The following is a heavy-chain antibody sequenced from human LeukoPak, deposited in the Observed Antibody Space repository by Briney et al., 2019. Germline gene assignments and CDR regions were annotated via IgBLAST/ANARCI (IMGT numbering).Heavy chain of an antibody. CDR3: AKDIGRAGPVTPHYYYYLDV. CDR1: GFTFDDYA. Sequence: TAGSLRLSCAASGFTFDDYAMHWGRQAPGKGREWVSLISGDGGSTYYADSVKGRFTISRDNSKNSLYLQMNSLRTEDTALYYCAKDIGRAGPVTPHYYYYLDVWGKGTTVTVSS. CDR2: ISGDGGST. J-gene: IGHJ6*03. V-gene: IGHV3-43*02. D-gene: IGHD4-23*01.